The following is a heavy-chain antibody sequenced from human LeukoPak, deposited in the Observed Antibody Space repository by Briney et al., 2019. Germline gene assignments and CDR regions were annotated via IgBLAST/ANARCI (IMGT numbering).Heavy chain of an antibody. CDR2: ISGSGGNT. Sequence: GGSLRLSCAASGFTFSSYAMTWVRQAPGKGLEWVSSISGSGGNTYYADSVKGRSTISRDNSKNTLYLQMSSLRAEDTAVYYCAKMKGITMVRGTFDYWGQGTLVTVSS. CDR3: AKMKGITMVRGTFDY. CDR1: GFTFSSYA. D-gene: IGHD3-10*01. V-gene: IGHV3-23*01. J-gene: IGHJ4*02.